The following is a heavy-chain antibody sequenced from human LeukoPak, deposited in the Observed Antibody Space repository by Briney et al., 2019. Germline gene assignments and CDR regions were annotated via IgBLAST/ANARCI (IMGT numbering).Heavy chain of an antibody. CDR1: GGSISSGDYY. D-gene: IGHD6-13*01. CDR3: ARVLKQLVRGVHSYYYGMDV. Sequence: PSDTLSLTCTVSGGSISSGDYYWSWIRQPPGKGLEWIEYIYYSGSTYYNPSLKSRVNISVDTSKNQFSLKLGSVTAADTAVYYCARVLKQLVRGVHSYYYGMDVWGQGTTVTVSS. J-gene: IGHJ6*02. V-gene: IGHV4-30-4*02. CDR2: IYYSGST.